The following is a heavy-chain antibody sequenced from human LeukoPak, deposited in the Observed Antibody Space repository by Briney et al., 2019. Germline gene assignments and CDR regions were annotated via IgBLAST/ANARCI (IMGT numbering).Heavy chain of an antibody. CDR3: ARDERYDSSGYPFDY. V-gene: IGHV4-61*02. CDR2: MYTSGNT. Sequence: KPSETLSLTCTVSGGSISSGGYYWSWIRQPAGKGLEWIGRMYTSGNTNYNPSLKSRATISVDTSKNQFSLELSSVTAADTAVYYCARDERYDSSGYPFDYWGQGTLVTVSS. J-gene: IGHJ4*02. D-gene: IGHD3-22*01. CDR1: GGSISSGGYY.